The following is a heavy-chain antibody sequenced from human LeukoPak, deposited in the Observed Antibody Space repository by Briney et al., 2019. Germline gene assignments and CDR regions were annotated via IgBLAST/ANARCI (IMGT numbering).Heavy chain of an antibody. Sequence: ASVKVSCKASGYTFTSYGISWVRQAPGQGLEWMGWISVYNGDTNYAQKLQGRGTMTTGTATDTAYTELRRLSCDDTAREYCSRGLQENLTWLTAFSAFDIWGPGTMVTVSS. CDR1: GYTFTSYG. J-gene: IGHJ3*02. D-gene: IGHD5-24*01. CDR2: ISVYNGDT. V-gene: IGHV1-18*01. CDR3: SRGLQENLTWLTAFSAFDI.